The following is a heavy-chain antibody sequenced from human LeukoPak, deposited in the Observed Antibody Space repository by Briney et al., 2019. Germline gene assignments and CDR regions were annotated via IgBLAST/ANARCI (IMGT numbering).Heavy chain of an antibody. Sequence: PGGSLRLSCAASGFTFSNAWMSWVRQAPGKGLEWVGRIKSKTDDGTTDYAAPVKGRFTISRDDSKNTLFLQMNSLKTEDTAVYYCTTDSVILEGCDHWGQGTLVTVSS. J-gene: IGHJ5*02. CDR3: TTDSVILEGCDH. CDR2: IKSKTDDGTT. CDR1: GFTFSNAW. D-gene: IGHD3-16*02. V-gene: IGHV3-15*01.